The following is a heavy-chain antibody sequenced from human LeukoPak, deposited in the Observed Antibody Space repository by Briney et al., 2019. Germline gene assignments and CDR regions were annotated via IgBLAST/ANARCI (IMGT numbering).Heavy chain of an antibody. CDR2: IRYDGSNK. D-gene: IGHD3-3*01. CDR3: AKAPFGVVIPFDY. J-gene: IGHJ4*02. V-gene: IGHV3-30*02. CDR1: GFTFSSYG. Sequence: PGRSLRLSCAASGFTFSSYGMHWVRQAPGKGLEWVAFIRYDGSNKYYADSVKGRFTISRDNSKNTLYLQMNSLRAEDTAVYYCAKAPFGVVIPFDYWGQGTLVTVSS.